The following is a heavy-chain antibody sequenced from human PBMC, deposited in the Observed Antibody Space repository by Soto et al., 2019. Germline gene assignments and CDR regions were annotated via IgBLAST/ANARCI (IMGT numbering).Heavy chain of an antibody. CDR3: ARFVTMVRGNGDFDY. CDR1: GGSISSSNW. Sequence: NPSETLTLTCAVSGGSISSSNWWSWVRQPPGKGLEWIGEIYHSGSTNYNPSLKSRVTISVDKSKNQFSLKLSSVTAADTAVYYCARFVTMVRGNGDFDYWGQGTLVTVSS. J-gene: IGHJ4*02. D-gene: IGHD3-10*01. CDR2: IYHSGST. V-gene: IGHV4-4*02.